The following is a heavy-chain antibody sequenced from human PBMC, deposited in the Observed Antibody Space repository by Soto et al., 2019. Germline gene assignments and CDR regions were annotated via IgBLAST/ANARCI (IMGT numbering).Heavy chain of an antibody. J-gene: IGHJ6*02. CDR3: ARSGPDKVDEYGDYRVGLYYYYYGMDV. Sequence: GASVKVSCKASGYTFTSYDINWVRQATGQGLEWMGWMNPNSGNTGYAQKFQGRVTMTRNTSISTAYMELSSLRSEDTAVYYCARSGPDKVDEYGDYRVGLYYYYYGMDVWGQGTTVTVSS. CDR2: MNPNSGNT. D-gene: IGHD4-17*01. CDR1: GYTFTSYD. V-gene: IGHV1-8*01.